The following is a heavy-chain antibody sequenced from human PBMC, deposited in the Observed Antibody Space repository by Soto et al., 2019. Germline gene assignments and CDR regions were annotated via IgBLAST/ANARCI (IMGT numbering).Heavy chain of an antibody. CDR2: ISGSGRST. V-gene: IGHV3-23*01. Sequence: EVQLLESGGGLVQPGGSLRLSCAASGFTFSSYAMSWVRQPPGKGLEWVSVISGSGRSTYYADSVKGRFTISRDNSKNTLYPQMNSLRADGKSVYHCAKGTWSSDYYYYGMDVWGQGTTFTVCS. CDR3: AKGTWSSDYYYYGMDV. D-gene: IGHD3-10*01. CDR1: GFTFSSYA. J-gene: IGHJ6*02.